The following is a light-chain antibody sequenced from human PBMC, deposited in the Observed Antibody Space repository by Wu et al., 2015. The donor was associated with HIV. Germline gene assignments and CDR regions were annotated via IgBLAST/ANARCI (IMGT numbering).Light chain of an antibody. Sequence: EIVLTQSPGTLSLSPGERATLSCRASQSVSGSLAWYQQKPGQAPRLLIYGASTRAAGIPARFSGSGSGTEFTLTINSLQSVDFAVYYCQQYNDWPETFGQGTKVEVK. CDR2: GAS. J-gene: IGKJ1*01. CDR3: QQYNDWPET. CDR1: QSVSGS. V-gene: IGKV3-15*01.